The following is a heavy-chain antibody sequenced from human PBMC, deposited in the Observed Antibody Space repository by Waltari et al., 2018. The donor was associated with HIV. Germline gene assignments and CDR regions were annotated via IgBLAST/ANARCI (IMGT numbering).Heavy chain of an antibody. CDR3: TRDEFSSWSQSGGMDV. J-gene: IGHJ6*02. CDR1: GYTFVDYA. V-gene: IGHV1-3*04. D-gene: IGHD6-13*01. CDR2: INTGNGNT. Sequence: QVPLVQSGAEVKKPGASVKVSCKTSGYTFVDYAIHWVRQAPGQRREWRGWINTGNGNTKYSQEFKGRVSITRDTSASTVFMELSRLRSEDTALYYCTRDEFSSWSQSGGMDVWGQGTTVTVS.